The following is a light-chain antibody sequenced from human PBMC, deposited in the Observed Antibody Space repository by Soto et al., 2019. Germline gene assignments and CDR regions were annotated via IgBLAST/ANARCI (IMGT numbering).Light chain of an antibody. CDR3: CSYAGSPWV. CDR1: SSDVGGYNF. Sequence: QSVLTQPRSVSRSPGQSVTISCTGSSSDVGGYNFVSWYLQYPGKAPKLLIYDVDKRPSGVPHRFSGSRSGNTASLTISGLQAEDEADYFCCSYAGSPWVFGTGTKLTVL. V-gene: IGLV2-11*01. J-gene: IGLJ1*01. CDR2: DVD.